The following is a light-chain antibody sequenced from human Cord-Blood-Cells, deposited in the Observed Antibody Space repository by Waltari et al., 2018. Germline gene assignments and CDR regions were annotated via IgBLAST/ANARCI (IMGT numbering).Light chain of an antibody. CDR1: QSPLHSNRYNY. Sequence: DIVMTQSPLSLPVTPGEPASISCRSSQSPLHSNRYNYLDLYLKKPGQSPQLLIYLGSNRASGVPDRFSGSGSGTDFTLKISRVEAEDVGVYYCMQALQTRYTFGQGTKLEIK. V-gene: IGKV2-28*01. J-gene: IGKJ2*01. CDR2: LGS. CDR3: MQALQTRYT.